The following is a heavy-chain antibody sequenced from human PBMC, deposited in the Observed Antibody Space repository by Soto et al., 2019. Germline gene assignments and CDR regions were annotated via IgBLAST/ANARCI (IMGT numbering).Heavy chain of an antibody. D-gene: IGHD3-16*01. J-gene: IGHJ4*02. Sequence: EMQLRQSGGGVVQPGGSLRLSCVASGFSFNNYAMTWVRQAPGKGLEWVSGISGSGDGTYYADSVKDRFSVSRDKSTSTVHLQMSSLRVEDTAVYYCAKDKGLRGSSYFGDWGQGALVIVSS. CDR1: GFSFNNYA. V-gene: IGHV3-23*01. CDR3: AKDKGLRGSSYFGD. CDR2: ISGSGDGT.